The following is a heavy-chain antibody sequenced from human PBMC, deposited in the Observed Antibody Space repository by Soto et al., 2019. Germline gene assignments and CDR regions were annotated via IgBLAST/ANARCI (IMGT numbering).Heavy chain of an antibody. CDR1: GFTFSSYS. D-gene: IGHD5-12*01. CDR2: ISSSSSYI. Sequence: PGGSLRLSCAASGFTFSSYSMNWVRQAPGKGLEWVSSISSSSSYIYYADSVKGRFTISRDNAKNSLYLQMNSLRAEDTAVYYCARDPLTRGYSGYDLKTGFDYWGQGTLVTVSS. CDR3: ARDPLTRGYSGYDLKTGFDY. J-gene: IGHJ4*02. V-gene: IGHV3-21*01.